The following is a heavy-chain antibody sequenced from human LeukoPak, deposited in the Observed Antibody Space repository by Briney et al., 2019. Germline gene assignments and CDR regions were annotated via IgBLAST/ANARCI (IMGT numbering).Heavy chain of an antibody. V-gene: IGHV1-3*01. CDR1: GYTFTIYA. J-gene: IGHJ4*02. CDR2: INAGNGNT. Sequence: ASVKVSCKASGYTFTIYAMHWVRQAPGQRLEWMGWINAGNGNTKYSQKFQGRVTMTRDTSTSTVYMELSSLRSEDTAVYYCARDYSSGWSHYFDYWGQGTLVTVSS. CDR3: ARDYSSGWSHYFDY. D-gene: IGHD6-19*01.